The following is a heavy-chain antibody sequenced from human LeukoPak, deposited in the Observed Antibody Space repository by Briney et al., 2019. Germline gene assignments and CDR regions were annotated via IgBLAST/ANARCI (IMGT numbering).Heavy chain of an antibody. CDR2: IVRDGSDT. CDR3: ARGGWDHAFDV. CDR1: GIALSPYW. V-gene: IGHV3-74*01. J-gene: IGHJ3*01. Sequence: GSLILSCASSGIALSPYWLHLVRQAPGKGLGLDSRIVRDGSDTIYADSVRGRFTISRDNAKNMIYLEMNSLRVEDTAVYFCARGGWDHAFDVWGQGTMVTVSS. D-gene: IGHD1-26*01.